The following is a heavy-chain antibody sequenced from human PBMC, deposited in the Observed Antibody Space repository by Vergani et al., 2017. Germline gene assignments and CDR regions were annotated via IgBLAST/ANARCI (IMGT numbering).Heavy chain of an antibody. J-gene: IGHJ3*02. CDR1: GASVNSYY. CDR3: TTDLSSCSSTSCRDAFDI. D-gene: IGHD2-2*01. CDR2: IYYSGST. Sequence: QVKLQESGPGLVKPSETLSLTCTVSGASVNSYYWSWIRQPPGKGLEWIGYIYYSGSTRYNPSLKSRVSISIDTSKNQFSLKLSSVTAADTAVYYCTTDLSSCSSTSCRDAFDIWGQGTMVTVSS. V-gene: IGHV4-59*02.